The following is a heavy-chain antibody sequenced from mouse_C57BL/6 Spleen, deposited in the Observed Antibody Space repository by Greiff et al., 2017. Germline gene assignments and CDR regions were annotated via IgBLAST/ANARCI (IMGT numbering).Heavy chain of an antibody. D-gene: IGHD2-1*01. CDR2: IDPETGGT. V-gene: IGHV1-15*01. Sequence: QVQLRQSGAELVRPGASVTLSCKASGYTFTDYEMHWVKQTPVHGLEWIGAIDPETGGTAYNQKFKGKAILTADKSSSTAYMELRSLTSEDSAVYYCTRSIYYGNLPYYFDYWGQGTTLTVSS. CDR3: TRSIYYGNLPYYFDY. J-gene: IGHJ2*01. CDR1: GYTFTDYE.